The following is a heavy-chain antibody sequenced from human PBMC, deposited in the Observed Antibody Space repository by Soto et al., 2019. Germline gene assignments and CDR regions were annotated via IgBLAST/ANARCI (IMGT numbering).Heavy chain of an antibody. V-gene: IGHV3-33*01. CDR1: GFTFSSYG. CDR3: ARAFTTVNTMVYVAAFDI. CDR2: IWYDGSNK. D-gene: IGHD4-17*01. Sequence: PGGSLRLSCAASGFTFSSYGMHWVRQAPGKGLEWVAVIWYDGSNKYYADSVKGRFTISRDNSKNTLYLQMNSLRAEDTAVYYCARAFTTVNTMVYVAAFDIWGQGTMVTV. J-gene: IGHJ3*02.